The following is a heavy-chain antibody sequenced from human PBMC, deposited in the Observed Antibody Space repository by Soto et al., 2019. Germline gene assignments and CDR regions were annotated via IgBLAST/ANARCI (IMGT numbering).Heavy chain of an antibody. Sequence: ASVKVSCKVSGYTLTELSMHWVRQAPGKGLEWMGGFDPEDGETIYAQKFQGRVTMTEDTSTDTAYMELSSLRSEDTAVYYCATFLYGYNYFEYWGQGTLVTVSS. CDR2: FDPEDGET. CDR1: GYTLTELS. V-gene: IGHV1-24*01. CDR3: ATFLYGYNYFEY. J-gene: IGHJ4*02. D-gene: IGHD5-18*01.